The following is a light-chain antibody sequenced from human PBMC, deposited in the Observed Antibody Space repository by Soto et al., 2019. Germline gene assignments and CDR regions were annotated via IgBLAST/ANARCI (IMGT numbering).Light chain of an antibody. J-gene: IGKJ1*01. CDR1: ESVMSW. V-gene: IGKV1-5*03. CDR2: KAS. CDR3: QQYNSYWT. Sequence: DIQMTQSPSTLSASVGDRVTITCRASESVMSWLAWYQQRPGKAPKLLIYKASILQSGVPSRFSGSGSGTEFTLTISSLQPEDFATYYCQQYNSYWTFGQGTKGDIK.